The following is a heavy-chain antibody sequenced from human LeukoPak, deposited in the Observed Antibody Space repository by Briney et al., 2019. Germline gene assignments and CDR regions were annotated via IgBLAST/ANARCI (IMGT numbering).Heavy chain of an antibody. J-gene: IGHJ4*02. CDR3: ARRAPIYYDSSGYYYVFVY. V-gene: IGHV4-39*01. Sequence: SETLSLTCTVSGGSVSSSSYYSGWLRQPPGKMLERIGKIYYRRSTYYNPTLKTPVTISVETTKNKFSLELSSLTAVDTAVYYCARRAPIYYDSSGYYYVFVYWGQGTLVAVSS. D-gene: IGHD3-22*01. CDR2: IYYRRST. CDR1: GGSVSSSSYY.